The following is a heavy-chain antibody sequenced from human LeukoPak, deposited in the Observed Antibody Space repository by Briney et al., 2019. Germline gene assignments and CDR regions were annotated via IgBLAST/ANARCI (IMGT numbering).Heavy chain of an antibody. Sequence: SVKVSCKASGGTFSSYAISWVRRAPGQGLEWMGGIIPIFGTANYAQKFQGRVTITADKSTSTAYMELSSLRSEDTAVYYCARDRVGYSYGPFDYWGQGTLVTVSS. V-gene: IGHV1-69*06. D-gene: IGHD5-18*01. CDR2: IIPIFGTA. CDR1: GGTFSSYA. J-gene: IGHJ4*02. CDR3: ARDRVGYSYGPFDY.